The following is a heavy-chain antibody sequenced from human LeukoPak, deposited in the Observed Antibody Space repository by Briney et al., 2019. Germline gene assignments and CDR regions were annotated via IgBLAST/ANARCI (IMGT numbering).Heavy chain of an antibody. D-gene: IGHD3-10*01. J-gene: IGHJ3*02. CDR2: ISSSGSTI. Sequence: GGSLRLSCAASGFTFSDYYMSWIRQAPGKGLEWVSYISSSGSTIYYADSVKGRFTISRDNAKNSLYLQMNSLRAEDTAVYYCASKGLPSYYALGAFDIWGQGTMVTVSS. CDR1: GFTFSDYY. CDR3: ASKGLPSYYALGAFDI. V-gene: IGHV3-11*01.